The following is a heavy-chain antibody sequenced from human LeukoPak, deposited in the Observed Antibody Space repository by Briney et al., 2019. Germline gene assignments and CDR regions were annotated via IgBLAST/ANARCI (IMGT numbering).Heavy chain of an antibody. J-gene: IGHJ6*03. CDR3: ARSGRGVDSFYFYVDV. CDR2: IKHDGSEKQDGSEK. CDR1: GFTFSQYW. D-gene: IGHD3-10*01. V-gene: IGHV3-7*01. Sequence: GGSLRLSCAASGFTFSQYWMSWVRQAPGKGLEWVANIKHDGSEKQDGSEKNYVDSVKGRFTISRDNAKNSLYLQMNSLRAEDTAVYYCARSGRGVDSFYFYVDVWGKGTTVTVSS.